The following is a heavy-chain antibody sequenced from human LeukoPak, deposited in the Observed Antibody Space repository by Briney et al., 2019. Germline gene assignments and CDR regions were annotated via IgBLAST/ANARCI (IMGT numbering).Heavy chain of an antibody. V-gene: IGHV4-34*01. J-gene: IGHJ4*02. D-gene: IGHD3-9*01. Sequence: SETLSLICAVYGGSFSGYYWSWIRQLPGKGLEWIGEINHSGSTNYNPSLKSRVTISVDTSKNQFSLKLSSVTAADTAVYYCAKDGYDILTGYYRDYWGQGTLVTVSS. CDR1: GGSFSGYY. CDR3: AKDGYDILTGYYRDY. CDR2: INHSGST.